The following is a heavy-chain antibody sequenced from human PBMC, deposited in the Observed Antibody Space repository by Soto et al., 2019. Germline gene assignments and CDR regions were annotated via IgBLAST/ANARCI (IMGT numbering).Heavy chain of an antibody. Sequence: ESGGGVVQPGRSLRLSCTASGVGFSSYGIYWVRQAPGKGLEGVALISYDGTKKYYADSVKGRFPLSRDNSTDMLHLQMNSVSAEDTAVYYCAEVKGDGGYAANWGQGTLVIVSS. J-gene: IGHJ4*02. CDR2: ISYDGTKK. D-gene: IGHD3-22*01. V-gene: IGHV3-30*18. CDR3: AEVKGDGGYAAN. CDR1: GVGFSSYG.